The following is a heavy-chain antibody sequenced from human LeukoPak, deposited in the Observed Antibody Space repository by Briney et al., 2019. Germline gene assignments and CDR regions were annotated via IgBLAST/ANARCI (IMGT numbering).Heavy chain of an antibody. D-gene: IGHD6-19*01. CDR1: GGSISSYY. V-gene: IGHV4-59*12. CDR2: IYYSGST. CDR3: ARWEVWGIAVAGTGAPADAFDI. Sequence: SETLSLTRTVSGGSISSYYWGWIRQPPGKGLEWIGYIYYSGSTNYNPSLKSRVTISVDTSKNQFSLKLSSVTAADTAVYYCARWEVWGIAVAGTGAPADAFDIWGQGTMVTVSS. J-gene: IGHJ3*02.